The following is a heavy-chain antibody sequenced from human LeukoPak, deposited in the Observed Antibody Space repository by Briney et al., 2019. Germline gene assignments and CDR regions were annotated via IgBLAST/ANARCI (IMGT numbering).Heavy chain of an antibody. CDR1: GYTFTGYY. J-gene: IGHJ6*03. CDR3: ARDRGGTYCSGGTCYHYYYYMDV. D-gene: IGHD2-15*01. Sequence: GASVKVSCKASGYTFTGYYMHWVRQAPGQGLEWMGWINPNSGGTNYAQTFQGRVTMTRDTSISTAYMELSRLRSDDTAVYYCARDRGGTYCSGGTCYHYYYYMDVWGKGTTVTVSS. CDR2: INPNSGGT. V-gene: IGHV1-2*02.